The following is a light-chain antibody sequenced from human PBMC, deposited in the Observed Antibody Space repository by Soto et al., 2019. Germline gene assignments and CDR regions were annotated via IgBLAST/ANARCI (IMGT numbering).Light chain of an antibody. CDR1: SSDVGSYNL. Sequence: QSALTQPASVSGSPGQSITISCTGTSSDVGSYNLVSWYQQHPGTAPKLMIYEAFKRPSGVSNRFSGSKSGDTASLTISGLQAEDEADYYCCSYAGSTTLYVFGTGTQQTVL. V-gene: IGLV2-23*01. CDR2: EAF. CDR3: CSYAGSTTLYV. J-gene: IGLJ1*01.